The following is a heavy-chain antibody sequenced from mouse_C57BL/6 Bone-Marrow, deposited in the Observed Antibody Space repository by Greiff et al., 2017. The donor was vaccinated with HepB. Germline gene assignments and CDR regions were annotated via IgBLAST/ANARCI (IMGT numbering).Heavy chain of an antibody. J-gene: IGHJ1*03. Sequence: VKLMESDAELVKPGASVKISCKVSGYTFTDHTIHWMKQRPEQGLEWIGYIYPRDGSTKYNEKFKGKATLTADKSSSTAYMQLNSLTSEDSAVYFCADLYYDYPYWYFDVWGTGTTVTVSS. D-gene: IGHD2-4*01. CDR1: GYTFTDHT. CDR3: ADLYYDYPYWYFDV. V-gene: IGHV1-78*01. CDR2: IYPRDGST.